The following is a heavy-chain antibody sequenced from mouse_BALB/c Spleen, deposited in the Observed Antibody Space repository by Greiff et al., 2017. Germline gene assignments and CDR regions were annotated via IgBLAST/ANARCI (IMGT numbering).Heavy chain of an antibody. D-gene: IGHD1-1*02. CDR2: IWTGGGT. Sequence: VKLMESGPGLVAPSQSLSITCTVSGFSLTSYDISWIRQPPGKGLEWLGVIWTGGGTNYNSAFMSRLSISKDNSKSQVFLKMNSLQTDDTAIYYCVRDRWSTGAMDYWGQGTSVTVSS. CDR3: VRDRWSTGAMDY. J-gene: IGHJ4*01. CDR1: GFSLTSYD. V-gene: IGHV2-9-2*01.